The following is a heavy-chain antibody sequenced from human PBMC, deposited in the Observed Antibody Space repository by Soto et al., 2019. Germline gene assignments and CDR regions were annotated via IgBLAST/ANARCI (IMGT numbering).Heavy chain of an antibody. CDR2: ISYDGSNK. J-gene: IGHJ4*02. D-gene: IGHD4-17*01. CDR1: GFTFSSYA. CDR3: ARDVGDYGDPLDGPDY. V-gene: IGHV3-30-3*01. Sequence: QVQLVESGGGVVQPGRSLRLSCAASGFTFSSYAMHWVCQAPGKGLEWVAVISYDGSNKYYADSVKGRFTISRDNSKNTLYLKMNSLRAEDTAVYYCARDVGDYGDPLDGPDYWGQGTLVTVSS.